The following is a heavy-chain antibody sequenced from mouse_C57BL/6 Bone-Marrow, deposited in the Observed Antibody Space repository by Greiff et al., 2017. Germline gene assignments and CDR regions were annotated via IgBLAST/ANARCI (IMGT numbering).Heavy chain of an antibody. CDR1: DYEFPSHD. Sequence: EVKLMESGGGLVQPGESLKLSCESTDYEFPSHDMSWVRQTPEKRLELVAAINSDGGSTYYPDTMERRFIISRDNTKKTMYLQMSSLRSEDTALYYCARGKREGYYFDYWGQGTTLTVSS. CDR3: ARGKREGYYFDY. J-gene: IGHJ2*01. CDR2: INSDGGST. V-gene: IGHV5-2*01.